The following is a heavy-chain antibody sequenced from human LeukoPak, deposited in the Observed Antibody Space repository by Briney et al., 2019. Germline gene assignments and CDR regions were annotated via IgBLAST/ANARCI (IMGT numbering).Heavy chain of an antibody. J-gene: IGHJ4*02. D-gene: IGHD3-10*01. CDR2: ITSSSSYI. V-gene: IGHV3-21*01. CDR3: ARAYYGSGSYYVDY. Sequence: GGSLRLSCAASGFTFSTYTMNWVRQAPGKGLEWVSSITSSSSYIYYADSVKGRFTISRDNAKNSLYLQMNSLRAEDTAVYYCARAYYGSGSYYVDYWGQGTLVTVSS. CDR1: GFTFSTYT.